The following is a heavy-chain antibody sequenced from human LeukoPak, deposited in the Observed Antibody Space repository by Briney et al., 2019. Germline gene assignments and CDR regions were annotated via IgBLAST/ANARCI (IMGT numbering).Heavy chain of an antibody. J-gene: IGHJ4*02. CDR1: GYSFTSYW. CDR3: ARQLLGAAGTNPLDY. Sequence: GESLRISCKGSGYSFTSYWISWVRQMPRKGLEWMGRIDPSDSYTNYSPSFQGHVTISADKSISTAYLQWSSLKASDTAMYYCARQLLGAAGTNPLDYWGQGTLVTVSS. V-gene: IGHV5-10-1*01. CDR2: IDPSDSYT. D-gene: IGHD6-13*01.